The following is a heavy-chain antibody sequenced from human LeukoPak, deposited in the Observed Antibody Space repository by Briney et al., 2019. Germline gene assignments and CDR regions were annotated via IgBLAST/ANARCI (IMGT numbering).Heavy chain of an antibody. CDR2: ISYGGSNK. J-gene: IGHJ4*02. CDR3: ARADGITIDY. V-gene: IGHV3-30-3*01. D-gene: IGHD3-3*01. Sequence: XXVRQAXXXXXEWVAVISYGGSNKYYADSVKGRFTISRDNSKNTLYLQMNSLRAEDTAVYYCARADGITIDYWGQGTLVTVSS.